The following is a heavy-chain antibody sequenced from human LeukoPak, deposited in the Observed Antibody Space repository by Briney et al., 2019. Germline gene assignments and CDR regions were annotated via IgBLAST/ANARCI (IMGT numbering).Heavy chain of an antibody. CDR3: ETDVTMVRGVLDY. CDR1: GFTFSSYG. CDR2: ISGRDSNT. D-gene: IGHD3-10*01. Sequence: PGGSLRLSCAVSGFTFSSYGMSWVRQAPGKGLEWVSTISGRDSNTYYADSVEGRFTISRDNSKNTLYLQMNSLRAEDTAVYYCETDVTMVRGVLDYWGRGTLVTVSS. V-gene: IGHV3-23*01. J-gene: IGHJ4*02.